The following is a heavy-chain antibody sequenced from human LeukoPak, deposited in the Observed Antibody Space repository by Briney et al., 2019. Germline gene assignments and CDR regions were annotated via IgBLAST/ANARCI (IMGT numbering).Heavy chain of an antibody. CDR2: IYTSGST. J-gene: IGHJ6*03. CDR1: GGSISSYY. Sequence: SETLSLTCTVSGGSISSYYWSWIRQPPGKGLEWIGYIYTSGSTNYNPSLKSRITISVDTSKNQFSLKLSSVTAADTAVYYCARAWSGSYYYYYYMDVWGKGTTVTVSS. CDR3: ARAWSGSYYYYYYMDV. D-gene: IGHD3-3*01. V-gene: IGHV4-4*09.